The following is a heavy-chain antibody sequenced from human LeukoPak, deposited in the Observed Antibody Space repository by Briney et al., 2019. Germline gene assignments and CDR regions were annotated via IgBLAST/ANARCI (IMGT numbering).Heavy chain of an antibody. Sequence: PGGFLRLSCAASGLAFSRYAMSWVRQAPGKGLEWVSAISGSGGSTYYADSVKGRFTISRDNSKNTLYLQMNSLRAEDTAVYYCAKAAGAYYYYYMDVWGKGTTVTVSS. J-gene: IGHJ6*03. CDR1: GLAFSRYA. CDR3: AKAAGAYYYYYMDV. CDR2: ISGSGGST. V-gene: IGHV3-23*01.